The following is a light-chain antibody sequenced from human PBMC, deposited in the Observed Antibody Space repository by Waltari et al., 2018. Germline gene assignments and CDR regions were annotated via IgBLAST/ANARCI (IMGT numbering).Light chain of an antibody. CDR1: QSVSSY. V-gene: IGKV3-11*01. CDR2: HAS. J-gene: IGKJ1*01. CDR3: QERSNWPSWT. Sequence: EIVLTQSPATLSLSPGERATLSCRASQSVSSYLAWYQQKPGQAPRLLIYHASNRATGIPARFSGSGSGADFTLTISSLEPEDFAVYYCQERSNWPSWTFGHGTKVDIK.